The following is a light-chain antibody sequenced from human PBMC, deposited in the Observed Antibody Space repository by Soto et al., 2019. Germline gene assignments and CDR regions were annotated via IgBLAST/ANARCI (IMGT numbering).Light chain of an antibody. CDR1: QSVTSSY. Sequence: EIVLTQSPGTLSLSPGERATLSCRASQSVTSSYLAWYQQKPGQAPRPLIYGASNRATGIPDRFSGSGSGTDFTLTISRLEPEDFALYYCQQYGSSPFTFGPGTKVDIK. V-gene: IGKV3-20*01. CDR2: GAS. J-gene: IGKJ3*01. CDR3: QQYGSSPFT.